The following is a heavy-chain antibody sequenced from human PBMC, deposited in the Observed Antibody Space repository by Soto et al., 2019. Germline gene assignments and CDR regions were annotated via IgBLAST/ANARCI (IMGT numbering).Heavy chain of an antibody. V-gene: IGHV3-30-3*01. CDR2: ISYDGSNK. J-gene: IGHJ1*01. CDR1: GFTFSSYA. D-gene: IGHD4-17*01. Sequence: QVQLVESGGGVVQPGRSLRLSCAASGFTFSSYAMHWVRQAPGKGLEWVAVISYDGSNKYYADSVKGRFTISRDNSKNTLYLQMNSLRAEDTAVYYCASSPTVTTTNFQHWGQGTLVTVSS. CDR3: ASSPTVTTTNFQH.